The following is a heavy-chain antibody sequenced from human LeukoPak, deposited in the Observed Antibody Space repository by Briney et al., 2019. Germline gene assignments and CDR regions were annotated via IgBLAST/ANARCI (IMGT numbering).Heavy chain of an antibody. CDR3: ARQGGVLRGYSDSGGF. J-gene: IGHJ4*02. CDR1: GYSFTSYW. CDR2: IYPGDSDT. V-gene: IGHV5-51*01. Sequence: GESLKISCKGSGYSFTSYWIGWVREMPGKGLEWMGIIYPGDSDTRYSPSFQGQVTISADKSISTAYLQWSSLKASDTAMYYCARQGGVLRGYSDSGGFWGQGTLVTVSS. D-gene: IGHD5-12*01.